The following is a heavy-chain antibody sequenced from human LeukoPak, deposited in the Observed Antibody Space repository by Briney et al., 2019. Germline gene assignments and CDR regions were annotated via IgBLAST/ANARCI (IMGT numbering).Heavy chain of an antibody. CDR1: GFTFSNYW. J-gene: IGHJ4*02. V-gene: IGHV3-74*01. D-gene: IGHD6-13*01. CDR2: INSDGSSR. Sequence: GGSLRLSCAASGFTFSNYWMHWVRQAPGKGLVWVSRINSDGSSRNYADFVKGRFTISRDNAKNTLYLQMDSLRAEDAAVYYCASASSHRIAAGGDYWGQGTLVTVSS. CDR3: ASASSHRIAAGGDY.